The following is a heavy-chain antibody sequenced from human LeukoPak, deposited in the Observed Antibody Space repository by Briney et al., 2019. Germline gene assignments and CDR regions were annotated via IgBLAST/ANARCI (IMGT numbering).Heavy chain of an antibody. Sequence: GGSLRLSCAASGFTFSSYEMNWVRQAPGKGLEWVSYISSSGSTIYYADSVKGRFTISRDNAKNSLYLQMNSLRAEDTAVYYCASDPESGSPYGNYWGQGTLVTVSS. J-gene: IGHJ4*02. CDR2: ISSSGSTI. CDR3: ASDPESGSPYGNY. D-gene: IGHD6-25*01. CDR1: GFTFSSYE. V-gene: IGHV3-48*03.